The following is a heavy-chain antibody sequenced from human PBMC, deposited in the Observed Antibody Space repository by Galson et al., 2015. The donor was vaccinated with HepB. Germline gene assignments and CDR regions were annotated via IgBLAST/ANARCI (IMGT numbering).Heavy chain of an antibody. CDR3: ARYASGSFYTLGDS. D-gene: IGHD3-10*01. CDR2: INTNTGNP. J-gene: IGHJ4*02. V-gene: IGHV7-4-1*02. Sequence: SCKASGYTFTNYAMSWVRQAPGQGLEWMGWINTNTGNPTYAQGFTGRFVFSLDTSVSTAYLLISSLKAEDTAVYYCARYASGSFYTLGDSWGQGTLITVSS. CDR1: GYTFTNYA.